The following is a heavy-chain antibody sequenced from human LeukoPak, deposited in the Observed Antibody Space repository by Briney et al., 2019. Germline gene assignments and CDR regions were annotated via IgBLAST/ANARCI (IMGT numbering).Heavy chain of an antibody. Sequence: GGSLRLSCTASGLIFRNYAMTWARQAPRKGLEWVSTISGDGPETFYADSVKGRFTISRDNSKNTHYLQMSSLRAEDTGIYYCAKGGHYSFFDYWGQGTLVTVSS. J-gene: IGHJ4*02. D-gene: IGHD4-11*01. CDR2: ISGDGPET. CDR1: GLIFRNYA. CDR3: AKGGHYSFFDY. V-gene: IGHV3-23*01.